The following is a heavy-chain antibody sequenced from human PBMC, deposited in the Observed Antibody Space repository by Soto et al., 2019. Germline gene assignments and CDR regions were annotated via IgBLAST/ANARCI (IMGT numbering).Heavy chain of an antibody. CDR1: GGSIISYY. Sequence: LEILSLTCTVSGGSIISYYWSWIRQPPGKGLEWIGYIYYSGSTNYNPSLKSRVTISVDTSKNQFSLKLSSVTAADTAVYYCARARVWRFDPWGQGTLVTVSS. D-gene: IGHD2-8*01. V-gene: IGHV4-59*01. CDR2: IYYSGST. CDR3: ARARVWRFDP. J-gene: IGHJ5*02.